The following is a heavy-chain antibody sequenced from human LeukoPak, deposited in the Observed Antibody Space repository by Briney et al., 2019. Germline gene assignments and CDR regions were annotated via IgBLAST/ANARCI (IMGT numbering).Heavy chain of an antibody. CDR2: INPSGGST. CDR1: GYTFTSYY. D-gene: IGHD3-3*01. V-gene: IGHV1-46*01. Sequence: ASVKVSCKASGYTFTSYYMHWVRQAPGQGLEWMGIINPSGGSTSYAQKFQGRVTMTRDTSTSTVCMELSSLRSEDTAVYYCAREGDYDFWSGYTHNWFDPWGQGTLVTVSS. J-gene: IGHJ5*02. CDR3: AREGDYDFWSGYTHNWFDP.